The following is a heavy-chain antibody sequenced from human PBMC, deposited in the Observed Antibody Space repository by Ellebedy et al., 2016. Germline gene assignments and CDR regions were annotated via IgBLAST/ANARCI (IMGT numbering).Heavy chain of an antibody. V-gene: IGHV1-2*02. J-gene: IGHJ5*02. Sequence: ASVKVSXXASGYTFTSYDINWVRQATGQGLEWMGWINPNSGGTNYAQKFQGRVTMTRDTSISTAYMELSRLRSDDTAVYYCARDGEGPIDPWGQGTLVTVSS. CDR2: INPNSGGT. CDR3: ARDGEGPIDP. D-gene: IGHD3-10*01. CDR1: GYTFTSYD.